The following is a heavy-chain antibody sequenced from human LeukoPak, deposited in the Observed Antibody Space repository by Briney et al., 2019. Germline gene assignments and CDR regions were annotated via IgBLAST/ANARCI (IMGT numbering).Heavy chain of an antibody. D-gene: IGHD5-12*01. CDR2: INPNSGGT. CDR1: GYTFTGYY. J-gene: IGHJ4*02. V-gene: IGHV1-2*02. CDR3: ARDTRGYSGYDSTGSWIY. Sequence: VASVKVSCKASGYTFTGYYMHWVRQAPGQGLEWMGWINPNSGGTNYAQKFQGRVTMTRDTSISTAYMELSRLRSDDTAVYYCARDTRGYSGYDSTGSWIYWGQGTLVTVSS.